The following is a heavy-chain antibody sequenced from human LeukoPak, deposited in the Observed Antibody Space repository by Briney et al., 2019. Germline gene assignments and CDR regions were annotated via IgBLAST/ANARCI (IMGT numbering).Heavy chain of an antibody. J-gene: IGHJ3*02. CDR1: GGSMSSYY. V-gene: IGHV4-59*01. CDR2: IYYSGTT. Sequence: SETLSLTCTVSGGSMSSYYWSWIRQPPGKGLEWVGYIYYSGTTSYNPSLKSRVTISVDTSKNRFSLKLSSVTAADTAVYYCARDVSGVAGSAFDIWGQGTMVTVSS. CDR3: ARDVSGVAGSAFDI. D-gene: IGHD6-19*01.